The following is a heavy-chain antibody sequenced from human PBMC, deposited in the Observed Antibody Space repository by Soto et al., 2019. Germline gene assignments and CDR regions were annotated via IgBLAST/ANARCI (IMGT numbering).Heavy chain of an antibody. J-gene: IGHJ6*02. Sequence: QVQLVQSGAEVKKPGSSVKVSCKASGGTFSSHTINWVRQAPGQGLEWMGRIIPILGITNYAQRFQGRVTIIADKFTSTASMELSSLRSDDTAVYYCAKDGGRGDDYSCDDMDVWGQGTTVTVSS. D-gene: IGHD1-26*01. CDR1: GGTFSSHT. CDR2: IIPILGIT. CDR3: AKDGGRGDDYSCDDMDV. V-gene: IGHV1-69*08.